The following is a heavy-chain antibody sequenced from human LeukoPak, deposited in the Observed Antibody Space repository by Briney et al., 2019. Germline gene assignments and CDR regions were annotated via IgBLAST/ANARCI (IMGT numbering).Heavy chain of an antibody. Sequence: GASVKVSCKASGYTFTNYEISWVRQAPGQGLEWIGWISADNGNTNSAQKFQGRVTMTTDTSTRTAYMELRSLRSDDTAVYYCARVTSSGYYPHSLDYWGQGTLVTVSP. D-gene: IGHD3-22*01. CDR3: ARVTSSGYYPHSLDY. J-gene: IGHJ4*02. V-gene: IGHV1-18*01. CDR2: ISADNGNT. CDR1: GYTFTNYE.